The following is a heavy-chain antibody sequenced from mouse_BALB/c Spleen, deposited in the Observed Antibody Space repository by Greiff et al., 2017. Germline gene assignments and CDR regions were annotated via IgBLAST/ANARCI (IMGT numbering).Heavy chain of an antibody. Sequence: QVQLQQSGPGLVAPSQSLSITCTVSGFSLTSYGVHWVRQPPGKGLEWLGVIWAGGSTNYNSALMSRLSISKDDSKSQVFLQMNSLQTDDTAMYYCARDQGYSLYGYFAVWGAGTTVTVSA. CDR3: ARDQGYSLYGYFAV. J-gene: IGHJ1*01. D-gene: IGHD1-1*01. V-gene: IGHV2-9*02. CDR1: GFSLTSYG. CDR2: IWAGGST.